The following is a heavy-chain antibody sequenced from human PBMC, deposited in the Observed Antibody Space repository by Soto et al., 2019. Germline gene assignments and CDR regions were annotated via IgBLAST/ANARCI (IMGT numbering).Heavy chain of an antibody. CDR3: TTDSYSTMIVVRFDY. D-gene: IGHD3-22*01. J-gene: IGHJ4*01. V-gene: IGHV3-23*01. CDR2: ISGSGGNT. CDR1: GFTFSSYA. Sequence: PGGSLRLSCAASGFTFSSYAMSWVRQAPGKGLEWVSAISGSGGNTYSADSVKGRFTISRDNSKNTLYLQMNSLKTEDTGIYYCTTDSYSTMIVVRFDYWGHGTLVTVSS.